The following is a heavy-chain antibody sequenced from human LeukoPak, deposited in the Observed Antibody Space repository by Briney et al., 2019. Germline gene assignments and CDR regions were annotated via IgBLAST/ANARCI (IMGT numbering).Heavy chain of an antibody. CDR2: MNPNSGDT. CDR3: ARGRNCSSTSCYSP. V-gene: IGHV1-8*01. J-gene: IGHJ5*02. CDR1: GYMFISYD. Sequence: ASVKVSCKASGYMFISYDINWLRQATGQGLEWMGWMNPNSGDTGYAQKFQGRVTMTRDTSISTAYMELSSLRSEDTAVYYCARGRNCSSTSCYSPWGQGTLVTVSS. D-gene: IGHD2-2*01.